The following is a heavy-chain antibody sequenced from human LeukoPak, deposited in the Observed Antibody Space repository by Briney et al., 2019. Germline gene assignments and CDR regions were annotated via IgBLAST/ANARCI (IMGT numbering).Heavy chain of an antibody. Sequence: GGSRRLSCAASGFTFSGYWVHWVRHAPGKGLVWVSRINSDGSSTRYADSVKGRFTISRDNSKSTLYRQMNSLRAEDTAVYCCARTGCTGGVCPFDYWGQGTLVTVCS. D-gene: IGHD2-8*02. CDR1: GFTFSGYW. CDR2: INSDGSST. V-gene: IGHV3-74*01. J-gene: IGHJ4*02. CDR3: ARTGCTGGVCPFDY.